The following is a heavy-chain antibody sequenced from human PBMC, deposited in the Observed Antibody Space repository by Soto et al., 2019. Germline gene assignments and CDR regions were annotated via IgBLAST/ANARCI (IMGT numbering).Heavy chain of an antibody. V-gene: IGHV3-23*01. CDR1: GFTFSSYA. CDR2: ISGSGGST. CDR3: AKGDDIVVVPAAIWFDP. Sequence: GGSLRLSCAASGFTFSSYAMSWVRQAPGKGLEWVSAISGSGGSTYYADSVKGRFTISRDNSKNTLYLQMNSLRAEDTAVYYCAKGDDIVVVPAAIWFDPWGQGTLVTVSS. J-gene: IGHJ5*02. D-gene: IGHD2-2*01.